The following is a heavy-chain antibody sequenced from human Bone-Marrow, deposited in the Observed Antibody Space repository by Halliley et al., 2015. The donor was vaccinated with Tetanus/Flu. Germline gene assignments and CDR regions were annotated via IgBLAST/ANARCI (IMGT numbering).Heavy chain of an antibody. CDR1: GGSFSAYY. Sequence: LRLSCAVYGGSFSAYYWSWIRQPPGKGLEWIGEINRSGSTNYNPSLKSRVTISVDTSKNQFSLKLTSVTAADSAVYYCARGRSRSVTFYFGLGTSGGWFDPWGQGTLVTVSS. D-gene: IGHD3-10*01. J-gene: IGHJ5*02. CDR3: ARGRSRSVTFYFGLGTSGGWFDP. CDR2: INRSGST. V-gene: IGHV4-34*01.